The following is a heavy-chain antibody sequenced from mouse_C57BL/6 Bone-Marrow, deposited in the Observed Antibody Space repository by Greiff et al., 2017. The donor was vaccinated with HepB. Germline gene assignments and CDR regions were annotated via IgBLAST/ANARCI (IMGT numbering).Heavy chain of an antibody. Sequence: QVQLQQPGAELVKPGASVKLSCKASGYTFTSYWMHWVKQRPGQGLEWIGMIHPNSGSTNYNEKFKSKATLTVDKSSSTAYMQLSSLTSEDSAVYYCARPHGSSYEYFDVWGTGTTVTVSS. CDR3: ARPHGSSYEYFDV. J-gene: IGHJ1*03. V-gene: IGHV1-64*01. CDR2: IHPNSGST. CDR1: GYTFTSYW. D-gene: IGHD1-1*01.